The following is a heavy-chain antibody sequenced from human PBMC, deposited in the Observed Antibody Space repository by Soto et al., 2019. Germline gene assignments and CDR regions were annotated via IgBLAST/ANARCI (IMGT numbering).Heavy chain of an antibody. CDR2: ISSSSSTI. V-gene: IGHV3-48*01. CDR1: GFTFSSYS. CDR3: ARESDNTTRRSYCYRMEL. Sequence: EVQLVESGGGLVQPGGSLRLSCAASGFTFSSYSMNWVRQAPGKGLEWVSYISSSSSTIYYADSVKGRFTISRDNAKNSRXLQMNSLRAEDTAVYYCARESDNTTRRSYCYRMELWGPGPTVTVSS. J-gene: IGHJ6*02. D-gene: IGHD1-1*01.